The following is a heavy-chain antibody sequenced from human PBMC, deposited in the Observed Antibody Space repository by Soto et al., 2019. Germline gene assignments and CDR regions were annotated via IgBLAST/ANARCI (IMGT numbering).Heavy chain of an antibody. D-gene: IGHD6-13*01. V-gene: IGHV3-21*01. CDR1: GFTFSSHS. Sequence: EVQLVESGGGLVKPGGSLRLSCAASGFTFSSHSMNWVRQAPGKGLEWVSSLSSSSSYIYYADSVKGRFTISRDNAKNSLYLQMNSLRAEDTAVSYCARDPGGLAATGEYFQHWGQGTLVTVSS. CDR3: ARDPGGLAATGEYFQH. CDR2: LSSSSSYI. J-gene: IGHJ1*01.